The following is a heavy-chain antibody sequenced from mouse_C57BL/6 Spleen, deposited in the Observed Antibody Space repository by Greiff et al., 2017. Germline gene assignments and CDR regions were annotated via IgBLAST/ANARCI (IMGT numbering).Heavy chain of an antibody. V-gene: IGHV1-69*01. Sequence: VQLQQPGAELVMPGASVKLSCKASGYTFTSYWMHWVKQRPGQGLEWIGEIDPSDSYTNYNQKFKGKSTLTVDKSSSTAYMQLSSLTSEDSAVYYCARVHYYGSSWYFDVWGTGTTVTVSS. D-gene: IGHD1-1*01. CDR2: IDPSDSYT. CDR3: ARVHYYGSSWYFDV. CDR1: GYTFTSYW. J-gene: IGHJ1*03.